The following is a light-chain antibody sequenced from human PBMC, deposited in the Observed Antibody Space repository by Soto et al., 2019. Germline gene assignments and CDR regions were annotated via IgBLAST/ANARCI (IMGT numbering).Light chain of an antibody. CDR3: GTWDSSLSAVV. Sequence: QSVLKQPPSVSAAPGQKVTISCSGSSSKIGNNYVSWYQQLQGTAPKLLIYDNNKRPSGIPDRFSGSKSGTSATLGITGLQTGDEADYYCGTWDSSLSAVVFGGGTKVTVL. CDR1: SSKIGNNY. CDR2: DNN. J-gene: IGLJ2*01. V-gene: IGLV1-51*01.